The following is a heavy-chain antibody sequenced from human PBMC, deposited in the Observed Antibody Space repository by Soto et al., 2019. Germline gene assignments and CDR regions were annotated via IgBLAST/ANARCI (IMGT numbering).Heavy chain of an antibody. CDR3: ASEFIAAAGTNWFDP. J-gene: IGHJ5*02. V-gene: IGHV1-69*06. D-gene: IGHD6-13*01. Sequence: GASVKVSCKASGGTFSSYAISWVRQAPGQGLEWMGGIIPIFGTANYAQKFQGRVTITADKSTSTAYMELSSLRSEDTAVYYCASEFIAAAGTNWFDPWGQGTLVTV. CDR1: GGTFSSYA. CDR2: IIPIFGTA.